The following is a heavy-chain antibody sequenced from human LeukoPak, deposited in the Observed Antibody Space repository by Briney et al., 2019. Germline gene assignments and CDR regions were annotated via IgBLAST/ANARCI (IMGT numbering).Heavy chain of an antibody. V-gene: IGHV3-23*01. CDR2: VDGGGGGT. CDR3: AKQSAGSAAWYSLHYDF. CDR1: GFTLSSYA. Sequence: GRSLRLSCAASGFTLSSYAMTWVRQAPGRGLEWVSSVDGGGGGTYYADSVKGRFTISRDNPKDTLYLQMNGLRAEDTAVYFCAKQSAGSAAWYSLHYDFWGQGTLVTVSS. D-gene: IGHD6-13*01. J-gene: IGHJ4*02.